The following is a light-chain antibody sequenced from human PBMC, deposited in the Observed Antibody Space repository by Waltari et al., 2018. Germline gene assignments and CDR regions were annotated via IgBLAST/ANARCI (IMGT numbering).Light chain of an antibody. CDR2: EVT. Sequence: QSALTQPPSASGSPGQSITIPCTGISTDVAGYDPVFWYQQHPGKAPTLLIYEVTKRPSGVPDRFSGSKSDNTASLAVSGLQAEDEADYYCSSYAGGSSLMFGGGTKLTVL. CDR1: STDVAGYDP. V-gene: IGLV2-8*01. J-gene: IGLJ3*02. CDR3: SSYAGGSSLM.